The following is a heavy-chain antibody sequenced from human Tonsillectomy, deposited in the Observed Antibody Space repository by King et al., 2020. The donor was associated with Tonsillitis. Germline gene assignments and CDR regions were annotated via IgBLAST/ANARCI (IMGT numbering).Heavy chain of an antibody. J-gene: IGHJ6*02. CDR1: GYSFTSYW. CDR3: ATLGDPRDSPFYGLDV. D-gene: IGHD3-16*01. CDR2: IYPGDSDI. Sequence: VQLVESGAEVKKPGESLKISCKGSGYSFTSYWIGWVRQMPGKGLEWMGIIYPGDSDIRYSPSFQGQGSLSADKSISTAYLQWSSLKASDTAIYYCATLGDPRDSPFYGLDVWGQGTTVTVSS. V-gene: IGHV5-51*01.